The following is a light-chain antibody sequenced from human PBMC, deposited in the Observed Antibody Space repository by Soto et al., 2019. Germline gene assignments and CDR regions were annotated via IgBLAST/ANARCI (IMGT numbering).Light chain of an antibody. CDR3: QQYDNSAPLS. CDR2: DGS. J-gene: IGKJ4*01. CDR1: QSVRSSY. V-gene: IGKV3D-20*01. Sequence: ESVLTQSPATLSLSPGDRATLSCGASQSVRSSYVAWYQQKAGLAPRLLIYDGSSRASGIPDRFSGSGSGTDFTLTIGRLEPEDFAVYYCQQYDNSAPLSFGGGTK.